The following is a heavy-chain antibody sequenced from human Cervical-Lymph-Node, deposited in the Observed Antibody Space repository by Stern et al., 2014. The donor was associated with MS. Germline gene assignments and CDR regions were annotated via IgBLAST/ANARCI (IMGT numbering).Heavy chain of an antibody. V-gene: IGHV1-18*04. CDR1: GYTFTSYG. CDR3: ARERVDSSSWYVASGYYYYYGMDV. J-gene: IGHJ6*02. CDR2: ISAYNGNT. Sequence: QVQLLQPGAEVKEPGASVKVSCKASGYTFTSYGISWVRQAPGQGLEWMGWISAYNGNTNYAQKLQGRVTMTTEASTSTAYMELRSLRSDDTAVYYCARERVDSSSWYVASGYYYYYGMDVWGQGTTVTVSS. D-gene: IGHD6-13*01.